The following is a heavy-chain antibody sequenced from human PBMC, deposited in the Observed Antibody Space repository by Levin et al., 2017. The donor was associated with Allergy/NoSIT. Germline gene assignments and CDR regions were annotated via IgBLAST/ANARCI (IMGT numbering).Heavy chain of an antibody. D-gene: IGHD3-10*01. J-gene: IGHJ4*02. CDR3: ARDRITMVRGVHGVFDY. CDR2: ISYDGSNK. CDR1: GFTFSSYA. V-gene: IGHV3-30-3*01. Sequence: GGSLRLSFAASGFTFSSYAMHWFRQAPGKGLEWVAVISYDGSNKSSADPVKGRFTISRDNSKNKLYLQMNSLRAEDTAVYYCARDRITMVRGVHGVFDYWGQGTLVTVSS.